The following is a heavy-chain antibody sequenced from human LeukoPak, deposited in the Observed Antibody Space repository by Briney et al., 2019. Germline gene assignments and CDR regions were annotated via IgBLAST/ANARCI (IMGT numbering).Heavy chain of an antibody. CDR3: ARDQGMATITGFDH. CDR1: GFTFSDYY. V-gene: IGHV3-11*01. D-gene: IGHD5-24*01. J-gene: IGHJ4*02. CDR2: ISSSGSTT. Sequence: GGSLRLSCAASGFTFSDYYMSWIRQAPGKGLEWVSYISSSGSTTDYADSMKGRFTISRDNAKSSPFLQMNSLRAEDTAVYYCARDQGMATITGFDHWGQGTLVTVSS.